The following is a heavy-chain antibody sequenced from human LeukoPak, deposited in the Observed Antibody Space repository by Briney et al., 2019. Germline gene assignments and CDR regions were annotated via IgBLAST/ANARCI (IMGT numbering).Heavy chain of an antibody. CDR2: IYYSGTT. Sequence: SETLSLTCTVSGGSISSSPYYWGWIRQPPGKGLEWIGSIYYSGTTHCNPSLESRVTISVDTSKNQFSLKLASVTAADTAMYYCARQTGSGLFTLPGGQGTLVTVSS. J-gene: IGHJ4*02. CDR3: ARQTGSGLFTLP. CDR1: GGSISSSPYY. V-gene: IGHV4-39*01. D-gene: IGHD3/OR15-3a*01.